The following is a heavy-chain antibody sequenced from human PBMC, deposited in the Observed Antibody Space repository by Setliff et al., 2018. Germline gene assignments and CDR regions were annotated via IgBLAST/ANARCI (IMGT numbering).Heavy chain of an antibody. CDR2: IYHSGST. J-gene: IGHJ2*01. CDR3: ARSRTIAVKGGVFAV. CDR1: GASLSSGTYY. V-gene: IGHV4-39*07. Sequence: SETLSLTCTVSGASLSSGTYYWGWIRQPPGKGLEWIGSIYHSGSTYYNPSLKSRVTISVDTSKNQFSLELTSVTAADTAVYYCARSRTIAVKGGVFAVWGRGTLVTVSS. D-gene: IGHD6-19*01.